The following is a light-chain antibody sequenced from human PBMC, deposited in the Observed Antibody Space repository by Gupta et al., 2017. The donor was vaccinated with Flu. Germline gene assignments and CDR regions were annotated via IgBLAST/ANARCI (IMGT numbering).Light chain of an antibody. V-gene: IGKV1-39*01. CDR1: QSISSY. CDR2: AAS. Sequence: DIQMTQTPSSLSASVGDRVTITGRASQSISSYLSWYQQKPGKAPKLLIYAASSLQSGVPSRFSGSGSGTDFTLTISSLQPEDFATYYCQQSYSTPGAFGQGTRLEIK. CDR3: QQSYSTPGA. J-gene: IGKJ5*01.